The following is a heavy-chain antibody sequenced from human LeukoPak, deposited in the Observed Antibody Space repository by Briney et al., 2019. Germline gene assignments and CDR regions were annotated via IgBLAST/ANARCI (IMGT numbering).Heavy chain of an antibody. Sequence: GGSLRLSCAASGFTFSSYAMSWVRQAPGKGLEWVSAISGSGGSTYYADSVKGRFTISRDNSKNTLCLQMNSLRSEDTAVYYCAKDPRLYYYDSSGYSDYWGQGTLVTVSS. D-gene: IGHD3-22*01. CDR1: GFTFSSYA. V-gene: IGHV3-23*01. CDR2: ISGSGGST. J-gene: IGHJ4*02. CDR3: AKDPRLYYYDSSGYSDY.